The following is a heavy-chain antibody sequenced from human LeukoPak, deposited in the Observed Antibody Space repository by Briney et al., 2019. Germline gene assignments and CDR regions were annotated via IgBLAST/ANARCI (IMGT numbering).Heavy chain of an antibody. CDR2: IDPNSAGT. D-gene: IGHD2-15*01. CDR1: GYTFTAYY. V-gene: IGHV1-2*02. Sequence: ASVKVSCKPSGYTFTAYYVHWMRQAPGQGLEWMGWIDPNSAGTNFAQKFQGRVSMIRDTSINTAYLELSRLRSDDTAVYYCARPGYCSGGSCSDWFDSWGQGTLVTVSS. CDR3: ARPGYCSGGSCSDWFDS. J-gene: IGHJ5*01.